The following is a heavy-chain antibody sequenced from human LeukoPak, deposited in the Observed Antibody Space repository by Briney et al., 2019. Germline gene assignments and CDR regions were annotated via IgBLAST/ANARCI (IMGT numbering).Heavy chain of an antibody. CDR2: IYYSGST. Sequence: PSQTLSLTCTVSGDSISSADYYWSWIRQPPGKGLEWIGYIYYSGSTYYNPSLKSRVTISVDTSKNQFSLKLSSVTAADTAVYYCASLRGYSYGYQDYWGQGTLVTVSS. J-gene: IGHJ4*02. V-gene: IGHV4-30-4*01. CDR3: ASLRGYSYGYQDY. CDR1: GDSISSADYY. D-gene: IGHD5-18*01.